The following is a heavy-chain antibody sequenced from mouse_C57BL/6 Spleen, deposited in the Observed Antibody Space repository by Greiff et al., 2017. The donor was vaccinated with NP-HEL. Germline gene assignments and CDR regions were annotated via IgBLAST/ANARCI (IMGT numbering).Heavy chain of an antibody. D-gene: IGHD2-14*01. Sequence: QVQLQQSGPELVKPGASVKISCKASGYAFSSSWMNWVKQRPGKGLEWIGRIYPGDGDTNYNGTFKGKATLTADKSSSTAYMQLSSLTSEDSAVYFCARNYRDFDYWGQGTTLTVSS. V-gene: IGHV1-82*01. J-gene: IGHJ2*01. CDR3: ARNYRDFDY. CDR1: GYAFSSSW. CDR2: IYPGDGDT.